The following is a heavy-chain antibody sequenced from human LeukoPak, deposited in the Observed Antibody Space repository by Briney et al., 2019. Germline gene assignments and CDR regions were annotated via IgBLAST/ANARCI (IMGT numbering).Heavy chain of an antibody. D-gene: IGHD3-22*01. CDR3: ARSLNYYDSSGYLI. CDR1: GGSISSGDYY. CDR2: IYYSGST. J-gene: IGHJ3*02. Sequence: SETLSLTCTVSGGSISSGDYYWSWIRQPPGKGLEWIGYIYYSGSTNYNPSLKSRVTISVDTSKNQFSLKLSSVTAADTAVYYCARSLNYYDSSGYLIWGQGTMVTVSS. V-gene: IGHV4-61*08.